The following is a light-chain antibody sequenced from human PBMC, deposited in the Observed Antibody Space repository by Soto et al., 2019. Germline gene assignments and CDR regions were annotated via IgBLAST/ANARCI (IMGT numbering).Light chain of an antibody. CDR2: GAS. CDR3: QQYHTSPLT. Sequence: EIVLTQSKGTLSLSPGERATCSCRASQSVSSSYIAWYQQKRGQAPRRLIYGASIRATGIPDRFSGSGSGTDFTLTISRLEPEDFALYYCQQYHTSPLTFGQGTKVDI. V-gene: IGKV3-20*01. J-gene: IGKJ1*01. CDR1: QSVSSSY.